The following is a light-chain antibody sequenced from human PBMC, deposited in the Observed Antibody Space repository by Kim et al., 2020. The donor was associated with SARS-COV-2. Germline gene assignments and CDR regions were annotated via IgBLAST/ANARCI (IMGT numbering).Light chain of an antibody. CDR3: QQYDNLPPLT. J-gene: IGKJ4*01. CDR2: YAS. Sequence: SVGGRVTITCRASQDISNYLNWYQQKPGRAPKLLIYYASNLEAGVPSRCSGSGSGTDFTFTIISLQPEDIATYYCQQYDNLPPLTFGGGTKVDIK. CDR1: QDISNY. V-gene: IGKV1-33*01.